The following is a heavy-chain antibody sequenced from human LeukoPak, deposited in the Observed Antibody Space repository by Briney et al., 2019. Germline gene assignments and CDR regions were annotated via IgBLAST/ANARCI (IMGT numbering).Heavy chain of an antibody. CDR3: AKDYNGLDV. Sequence: ASVKVSCKASGGTFSSYAISWVRQAPGQGLEWMGGIIPIFGTANYAQKFQGRATITADESTSTAYMELSSLRSDDTAVYYCAKDYNGLDVWGQGTTVTVSS. J-gene: IGHJ6*02. CDR2: IIPIFGTA. V-gene: IGHV1-69*13. CDR1: GGTFSSYA.